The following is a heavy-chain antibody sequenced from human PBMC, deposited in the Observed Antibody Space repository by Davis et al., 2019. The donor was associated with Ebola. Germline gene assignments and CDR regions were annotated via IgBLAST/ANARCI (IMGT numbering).Heavy chain of an antibody. CDR3: ARAFSGDWGYYYMDV. Sequence: PSQTLSLTCTVSGGSISSSSYYWGWIRQPPGKGLEWIGRIYYSGSTYYNPSLKSRVTISVDTSKNQFSLKLSSVTAADTAVYYCARAFSGDWGYYYMDVWGKGTTVTVSS. CDR2: IYYSGST. D-gene: IGHD2-21*01. J-gene: IGHJ6*03. CDR1: GGSISSSSYY. V-gene: IGHV4-39*07.